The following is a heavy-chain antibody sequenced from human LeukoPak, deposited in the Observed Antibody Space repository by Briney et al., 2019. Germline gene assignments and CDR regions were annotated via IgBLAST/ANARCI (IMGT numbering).Heavy chain of an antibody. Sequence: AASVKVSCKASGFNFTSRSAVQWVRQARGQRLEWIAWIVVDSDNTNYAENFQERVTITRDMSASTSYMELSSLRSEDTAVYFCAAPYTSSWFDLWGQGTLVTVSS. CDR1: GFNFTSRSA. CDR2: IVVDSDNT. J-gene: IGHJ5*02. D-gene: IGHD6-13*01. V-gene: IGHV1-58*01. CDR3: AAPYTSSWFDL.